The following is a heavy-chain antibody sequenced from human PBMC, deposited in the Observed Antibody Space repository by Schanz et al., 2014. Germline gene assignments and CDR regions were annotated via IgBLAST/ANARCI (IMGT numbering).Heavy chain of an antibody. D-gene: IGHD2-21*01. CDR2: INSDGTTT. CDR3: AKEDCSATSCSFRY. Sequence: EVQLVESGGGLAQPGGSLRLSCAASGFTFSTYWMHWVRQAPGKGLVWVSHINSDGTTTTYADSVKGRFTISRDNSNNTVYLQMNTLRADDTAVYDCAKEDCSATSCSFRYWGQGTLVTVSS. J-gene: IGHJ4*02. V-gene: IGHV3-74*01. CDR1: GFTFSTYW.